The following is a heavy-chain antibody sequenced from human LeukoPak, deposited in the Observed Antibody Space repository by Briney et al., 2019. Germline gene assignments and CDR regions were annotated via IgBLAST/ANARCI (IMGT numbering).Heavy chain of an antibody. D-gene: IGHD3-16*01. CDR1: GFIFSSYG. CDR3: ARAGWGSDVDY. Sequence: GGSLRLSCAASGFIFSSYGMHWVRQAPGKGLEWVAFIRSDGSNKYYADSVKGRFTISRDNAKNTLYLQMNSLRAEDTAVYYCARAGWGSDVDYWGQGTLVTVSS. V-gene: IGHV3-30*02. CDR2: IRSDGSNK. J-gene: IGHJ4*02.